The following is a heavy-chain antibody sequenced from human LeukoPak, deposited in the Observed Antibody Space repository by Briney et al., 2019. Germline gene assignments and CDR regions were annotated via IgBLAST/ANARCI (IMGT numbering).Heavy chain of an antibody. CDR3: ARATWSGSSLDY. J-gene: IGHJ4*02. D-gene: IGHD1-26*01. CDR1: GFTFSSYW. V-gene: IGHV3-74*01. CDR2: INSDGRTT. Sequence: GGSLRLSCAASGFTFSSYWMPWVRQVPGKGLVWVSRINSDGRTTRYADSVKGRFTISRDNAKNTLYLQMNSLRAEDTAVYYCARATWSGSSLDYWGQGTLLTVSS.